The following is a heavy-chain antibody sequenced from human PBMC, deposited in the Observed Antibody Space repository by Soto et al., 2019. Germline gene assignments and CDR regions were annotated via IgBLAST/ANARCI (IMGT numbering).Heavy chain of an antibody. J-gene: IGHJ4*02. CDR2: IIPILGIA. V-gene: IGHV1-69*02. CDR3: ARVGIAARPSDY. CDR1: GGTFSSYT. D-gene: IGHD6-6*01. Sequence: QVQLVQSGAEVKKPGSSVKVSCKASGGTFSSYTISWVRQAPGQGLEWMGRIIPILGIANYAQKFQGRVTITADKSTSTAYTELSSLISEDTAVDYCARVGIAARPSDYWGQGSLVTVSS.